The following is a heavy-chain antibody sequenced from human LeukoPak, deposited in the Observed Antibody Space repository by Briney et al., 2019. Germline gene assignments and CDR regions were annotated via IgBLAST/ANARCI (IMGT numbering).Heavy chain of an antibody. CDR2: IHASGSS. J-gene: IGHJ4*02. CDR3: ARDGLYSCGYSYFDY. Sequence: MPSETLSLTCTVSGGSISSGSYYWSWIRQPAGKGLEWIGRIHASGSSNYNPSPKSRVTMSVDTSKNQFSLKLTSVTAADTAVYYCARDGLYSCGYSYFDYWGQGTLVTVSS. CDR1: GGSISSGSYY. D-gene: IGHD3-22*01. V-gene: IGHV4-61*02.